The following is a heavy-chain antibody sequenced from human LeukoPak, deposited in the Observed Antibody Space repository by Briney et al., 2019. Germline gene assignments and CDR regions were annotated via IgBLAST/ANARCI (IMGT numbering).Heavy chain of an antibody. CDR1: GFTFSTYA. J-gene: IGHJ4*02. V-gene: IGHV3-23*01. CDR3: AKDMYGDFGGVDY. D-gene: IGHD4-17*01. Sequence: PGGSLRLSCAASGFTFSTYAMTWVRQAPGKGLEWVSVIFNSGTITYYADSVKGRFTISRDNSKNTLHLQMSSLRAGDTAVYYCAKDMYGDFGGVDYWGQGTLVTVSS. CDR2: IFNSGTIT.